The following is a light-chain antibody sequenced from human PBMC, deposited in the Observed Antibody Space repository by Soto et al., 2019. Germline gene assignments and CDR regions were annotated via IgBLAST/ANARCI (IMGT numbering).Light chain of an antibody. Sequence: EIVLTQSPGTLSLSPGQRVSLSCRASQSVSSTYLAWYQQKPGQAPRLLIYGAAYRATGIPDRFSGSGSGTDFTLTISRLEPEDFAAYYCQHYGSSPPYTFGQGTKLEIK. CDR1: QSVSSTY. V-gene: IGKV3-20*01. J-gene: IGKJ2*01. CDR3: QHYGSSPPYT. CDR2: GAA.